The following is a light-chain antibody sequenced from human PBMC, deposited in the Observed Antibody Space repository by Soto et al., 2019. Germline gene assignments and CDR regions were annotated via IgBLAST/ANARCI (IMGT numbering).Light chain of an antibody. CDR2: GAS. V-gene: IGKV3-20*01. J-gene: IGKJ5*01. Sequence: EIVLTQSPDTLSLSPGEIATLSCRASQSVTTNYLAWYQQKPGQAPRLLIYGASNRATGIPDRFSGSGSGTDFTLTISRLEPEDFAVYYCQQYGSSPITFGQGTRLEIK. CDR3: QQYGSSPIT. CDR1: QSVTTNY.